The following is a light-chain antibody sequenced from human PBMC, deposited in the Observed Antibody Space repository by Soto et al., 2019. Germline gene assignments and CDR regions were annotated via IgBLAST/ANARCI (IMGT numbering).Light chain of an antibody. CDR1: QSISSW. CDR2: DAS. V-gene: IGKV1-5*01. Sequence: SQSPAAVSASVGDRVTITCRASQSISSWLAWYQQKPGKAPKLLIYDASSLESGVPSRFSGSGSGTEFTLTISSLQPDDFATYYCQQYNSYWTFGQGTKVDIK. J-gene: IGKJ1*01. CDR3: QQYNSYWT.